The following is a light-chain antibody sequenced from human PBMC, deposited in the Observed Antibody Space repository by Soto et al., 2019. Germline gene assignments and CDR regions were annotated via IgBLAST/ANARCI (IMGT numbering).Light chain of an antibody. J-gene: IGKJ4*01. CDR2: KAS. Sequence: DIHMTQSPSTLSASVGDRVTFTCRASQSLNNWLAWYQQKPGKAPKLLIYKASTLESGVPSRFNGSGFGTEFTLIFIILQPDDIATYYCQHYNGYPITFGGGTKVDIK. V-gene: IGKV1-5*03. CDR3: QHYNGYPIT. CDR1: QSLNNW.